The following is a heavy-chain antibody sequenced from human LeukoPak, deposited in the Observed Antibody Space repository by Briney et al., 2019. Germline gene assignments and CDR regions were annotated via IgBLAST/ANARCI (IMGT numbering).Heavy chain of an antibody. D-gene: IGHD6-13*01. Sequence: SETLSLTCAVYGGSFSGYYWSWIRQPPGKGLEWIGEINHSGSTNYNPSLKSRVTISVDTSKNQFSLKLSSVTAADMAVYYCARGTDSSSLYYWGQGTLVTVSS. CDR3: ARGTDSSSLYY. CDR1: GGSFSGYY. CDR2: INHSGST. V-gene: IGHV4-34*01. J-gene: IGHJ4*02.